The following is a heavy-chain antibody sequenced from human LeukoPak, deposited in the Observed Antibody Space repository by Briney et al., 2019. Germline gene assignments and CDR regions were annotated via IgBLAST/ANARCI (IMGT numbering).Heavy chain of an antibody. CDR3: AREYSGNYYVGY. CDR1: GYIFTGYY. D-gene: IGHD1-26*01. CDR2: INPNSGDA. V-gene: IGHV1-2*02. J-gene: IGHJ4*02. Sequence: GSVKVSCTASGYIFTGYYMKWVRQAPGQGLEWMGWINPNSGDANYAQKFQGRVTMPRDTSISTAYMELRRLRSDDTGVYYCAREYSGNYYVGYWRQGTMVSVSS.